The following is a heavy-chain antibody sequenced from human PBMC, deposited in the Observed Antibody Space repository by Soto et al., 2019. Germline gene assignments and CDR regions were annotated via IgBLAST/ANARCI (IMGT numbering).Heavy chain of an antibody. CDR2: INHSGST. J-gene: IGHJ4*02. Sequence: SETLSLTCAVYGGSFSGYYWSWIRQPPGKGLEWIGEINHSGSTNYNPSLKSRVTISVDTSKNQFSLKLSSVTAADTAVYYCASTRYDYVWGSYRYGRYSDFCGQGTLVTVSS. V-gene: IGHV4-34*01. D-gene: IGHD3-16*02. CDR1: GGSFSGYY. CDR3: ASTRYDYVWGSYRYGRYSDF.